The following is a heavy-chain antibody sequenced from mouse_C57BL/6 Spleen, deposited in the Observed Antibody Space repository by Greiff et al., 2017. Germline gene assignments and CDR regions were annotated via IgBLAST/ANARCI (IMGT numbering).Heavy chain of an antibody. V-gene: IGHV2-2*01. CDR3: ARNNLGVVGFDY. J-gene: IGHJ2*01. CDR2: IWSGGST. Sequence: VQLVESGPGLVQPSQCLSITCTVSGFSLTSYGVHWVRQSPGKGLEWLGVIWSGGSTDYNAAFISRLSISKDNSKSQVFFKMSSLQADDTAIYYCARNNLGVVGFDYWGQGTTLTVSS. D-gene: IGHD1-1*02. CDR1: GFSLTSYG.